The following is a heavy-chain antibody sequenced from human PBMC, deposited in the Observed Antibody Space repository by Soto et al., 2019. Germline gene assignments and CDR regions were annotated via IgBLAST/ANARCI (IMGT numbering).Heavy chain of an antibody. CDR1: GGTFSSYA. CDR3: ARDQRYYYGSGLNYYYGMDV. J-gene: IGHJ6*02. V-gene: IGHV1-69*13. D-gene: IGHD3-10*01. CDR2: IIPIFGTA. Sequence: ASVKVSCKASGGTFSSYAIGWVRQAPGQGLEWMGGIIPIFGTANYAQKFQGRVTITADESTSTAYMELSSLRSEDTAVYYCARDQRYYYGSGLNYYYGMDVWGQGTTVTVSS.